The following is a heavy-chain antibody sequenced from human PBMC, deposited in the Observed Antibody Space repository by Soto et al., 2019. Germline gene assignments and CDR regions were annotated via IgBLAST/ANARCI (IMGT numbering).Heavy chain of an antibody. D-gene: IGHD2-2*01. Sequence: SETLSLTCAVSSGSISSSNWWSWVRQPPGKGLEWIGEIYHSGSTNYNPSLKSRVTISVDKSKNQFSLKLSSVTAADTAVYYCAKVVVPAARGGGTYYYYYYMDVWGKGTTVTVSS. CDR3: AKVVVPAARGGGTYYYYYYMDV. J-gene: IGHJ6*03. CDR1: SGSISSSNW. V-gene: IGHV4-4*02. CDR2: IYHSGST.